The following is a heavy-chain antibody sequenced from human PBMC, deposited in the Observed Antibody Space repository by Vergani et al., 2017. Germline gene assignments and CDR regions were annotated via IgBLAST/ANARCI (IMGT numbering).Heavy chain of an antibody. CDR3: AKSSYGYFDY. Sequence: EVQLVESGGGLVQPGRSLRLSCAASGFTFDDYAIHWVRQAPGKGLEWVSGISWNSGSIGYADSVKGRFTISRDNDKNSLYLQMNSLRAEDTALYYCAKSSYGYFDYWGQGTLVTVSS. CDR2: ISWNSGSI. J-gene: IGHJ4*02. V-gene: IGHV3-9*01. CDR1: GFTFDDYA. D-gene: IGHD5-18*01.